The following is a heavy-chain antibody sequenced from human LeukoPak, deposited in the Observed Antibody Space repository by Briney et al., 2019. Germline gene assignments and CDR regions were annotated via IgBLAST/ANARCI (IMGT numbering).Heavy chain of an antibody. CDR1: GFTFSTYN. V-gene: IGHV3-21*06. D-gene: IGHD3-22*01. CDR2: ITYI. J-gene: IGHJ4*02. Sequence: GGSLRLSCAASGFTFSTYNMNWVRQAPGKGLEWVSSITYISYADSVKGRFTISRDNAKNSLYLQMNSLRVEDTAVYYCVRGDSSGRYYFDFWGQGTLVTVSP. CDR3: VRGDSSGRYYFDF.